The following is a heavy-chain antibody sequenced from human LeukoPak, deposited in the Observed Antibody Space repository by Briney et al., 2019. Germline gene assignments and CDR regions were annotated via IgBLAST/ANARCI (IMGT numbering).Heavy chain of an antibody. CDR3: GRSVAFREIPRDF. V-gene: IGHV1-46*04. D-gene: IGHD2-21*01. CDR1: GYTFTSYF. J-gene: IGHJ4*02. CDR2: INPLSGST. Sequence: ASVKVSFKTSGYTFTSYFIHWVRQAPGQGLEWMGIINPLSGSTTYAQNLQGRVTMTSDTSTSTVYVKLSSLRSEDTAVYYCGRSVAFREIPRDFWGQGTLVTVSS.